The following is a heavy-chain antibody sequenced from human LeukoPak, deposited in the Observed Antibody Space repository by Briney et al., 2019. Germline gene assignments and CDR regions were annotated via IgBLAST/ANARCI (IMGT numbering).Heavy chain of an antibody. D-gene: IGHD1-26*01. J-gene: IGHJ4*02. CDR1: GFILSDYY. Sequence: GGSLRLPCAASGFILSDYYMSWIRQAPGKGLEWVAYISTNDRTTYYADSVKGRFTISRDNAKNSLYLQMNSLRAEDTAVYYCARRFLRAPGSYRGRFDYWGQGTLVTVSS. CDR3: ARRFLRAPGSYRGRFDY. CDR2: ISTNDRTT. V-gene: IGHV3-11*04.